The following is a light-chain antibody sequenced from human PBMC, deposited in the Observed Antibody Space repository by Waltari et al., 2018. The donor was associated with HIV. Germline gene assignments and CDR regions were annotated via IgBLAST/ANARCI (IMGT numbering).Light chain of an antibody. J-gene: IGLJ2*01. Sequence: QSALTQPASVSGSPGQSITISCTGTRSDVGGYSYVSWYQQHQAQAPKLIIHDAMNRPSGVSNRFSGSKSGDTASLTIAGLEAEDEAVYFCSPYTSSSVFFGGGTRLTVL. CDR3: SPYTSSSVF. CDR2: DAM. CDR1: RSDVGGYSY. V-gene: IGLV2-14*03.